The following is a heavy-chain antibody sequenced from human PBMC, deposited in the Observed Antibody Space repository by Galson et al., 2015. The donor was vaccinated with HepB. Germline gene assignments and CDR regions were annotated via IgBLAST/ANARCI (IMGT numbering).Heavy chain of an antibody. V-gene: IGHV3-66*01. CDR3: AREASSGYYYFDY. CDR1: GFTVSSNY. J-gene: IGHJ4*02. CDR2: LYRGGNT. Sequence: SLRLSCAASGFTVSSNYMTWVRQAPGKGLEWVSTLYRGGNTSYADSVKGRYIISRDNTKNTLFLQMNSLRAEDTAVYYCAREASSGYYYFDYWGQGTLVTGSS. D-gene: IGHD6-19*01.